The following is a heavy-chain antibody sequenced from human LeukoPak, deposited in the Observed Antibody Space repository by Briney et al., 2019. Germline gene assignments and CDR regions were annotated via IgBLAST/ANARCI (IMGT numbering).Heavy chain of an antibody. D-gene: IGHD2-15*01. CDR3: ARERWVSVVVAATPMDV. V-gene: IGHV4-4*07. CDR2: IYTSGST. CDR1: GGSISSYY. Sequence: PSETLSLTCTVSGGSISSYYWSWIRQPAGKGLEWIGRIYTSGSTNYNPSLKSRVTMSVDTSKNQFSLKLSSVTAADTAVYYCARERWVSVVVAATPMDVWGKGTTVTVSS. J-gene: IGHJ6*03.